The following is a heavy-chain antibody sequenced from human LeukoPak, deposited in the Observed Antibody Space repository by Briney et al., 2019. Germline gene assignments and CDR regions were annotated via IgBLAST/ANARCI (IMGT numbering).Heavy chain of an antibody. CDR3: TTDLPYYYGSGEDY. J-gene: IGHJ4*02. V-gene: IGHV3-15*01. D-gene: IGHD3-10*01. Sequence: GGSLRLSCAASGFTFSNAWMSWVRQAPGKGLEWVGRIKSKTDGGTTDYAAPVKGRFTISRDDSKNTLYLQMNSLKTEDTAVYYCTTDLPYYYGSGEDYWGQGTLVTVSS. CDR1: GFTFSNAW. CDR2: IKSKTDGGTT.